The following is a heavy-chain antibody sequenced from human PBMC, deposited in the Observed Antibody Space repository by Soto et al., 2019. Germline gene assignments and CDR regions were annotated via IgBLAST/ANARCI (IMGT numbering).Heavy chain of an antibody. CDR3: AKAAAGTLDYYYYYMDV. D-gene: IGHD6-13*01. CDR2: ISWSSGSI. CDR1: GFTLGDHA. Sequence: EVQLVESGGGLVQPGRSLRLSCAASGFTLGDHAMHWVRQVPGKGLEWVSGISWSSGSIVYADSVRGRFTISRDNAKNSLYLQVSSLRAEDTALYYCAKAAAGTLDYYYYYMDVWGKGTTVTVSS. J-gene: IGHJ6*03. V-gene: IGHV3-9*01.